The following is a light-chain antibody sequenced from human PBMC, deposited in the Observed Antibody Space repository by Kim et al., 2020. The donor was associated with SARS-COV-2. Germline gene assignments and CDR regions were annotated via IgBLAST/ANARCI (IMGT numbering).Light chain of an antibody. Sequence: ASAADRVTIPCLSMQLITSYLSWYQQKPGKAPKLLIYAASTLQSGVPSSFSGSGSGTDFSLTISSMQPEDFATYYCQQSYNTPYTFGQGTKREI. CDR3: QQSYNTPYT. J-gene: IGKJ2*01. V-gene: IGKV1-39*01. CDR1: QLITSY. CDR2: AAS.